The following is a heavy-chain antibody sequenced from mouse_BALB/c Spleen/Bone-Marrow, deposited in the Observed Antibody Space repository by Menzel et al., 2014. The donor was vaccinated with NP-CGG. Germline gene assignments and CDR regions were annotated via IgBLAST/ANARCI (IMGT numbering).Heavy chain of an antibody. V-gene: IGHV4-1*02. J-gene: IGHJ1*01. CDR1: GFDFSRYW. CDR3: GLLGYYGYHDV. Sequence: EVMLVESGGGLVQPGGSLELSCVASGFDFSRYWMSWVRQAPGKGLEWIGEINPDSSTINYTPSLKDKFIISRDNAKNTLYLQMSKVRSEDTALYYCGLLGYYGYHDVWRAGTTVTISS. CDR2: INPDSSTI. D-gene: IGHD2-3*01.